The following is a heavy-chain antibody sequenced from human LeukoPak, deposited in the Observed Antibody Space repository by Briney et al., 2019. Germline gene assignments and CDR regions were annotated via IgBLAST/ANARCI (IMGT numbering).Heavy chain of an antibody. V-gene: IGHV4-59*08. J-gene: IGHJ5*01. CDR1: GGSISNYY. CDR3: ARHSYYYDSSGYYYFDC. Sequence: SETLSLTCTVSGGSISNYYWSWIRQPPGKGLEWIGYIYYSGSTNYNPSLKSRVTISVDTSKNQFSLKQSSVTAADTAVYYCARHSYYYDSSGYYYFDCWGQGTLVTVSS. CDR2: IYYSGST. D-gene: IGHD3-22*01.